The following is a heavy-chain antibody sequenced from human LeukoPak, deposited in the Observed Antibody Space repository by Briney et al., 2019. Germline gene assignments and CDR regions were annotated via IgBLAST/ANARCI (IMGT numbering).Heavy chain of an antibody. CDR1: GVSISSSNSY. CDR3: ARQTGSGLFILP. Sequence: PSETLSLTCTVSGVSISSSNSYWGWIRQPPGKGLEWIGSIYYSGNTYYNASLKSQVSISIDTSKNQFSLKLTSVTAADTAVYYCARQTGSGLFILPGGQGTLVTVPS. D-gene: IGHD3/OR15-3a*01. J-gene: IGHJ4*02. V-gene: IGHV4-39*01. CDR2: IYYSGNT.